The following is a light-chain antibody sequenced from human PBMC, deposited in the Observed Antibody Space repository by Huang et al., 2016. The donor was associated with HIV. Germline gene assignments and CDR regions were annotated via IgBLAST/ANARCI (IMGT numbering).Light chain of an antibody. Sequence: EIEMTQSPATLSVSPGERATLSCWASHSVDLDLAWCQQKPGQAPRLLIYDASTRATGISAKFNGTGSGTEFSLSITNLQSEDFAVYYCQQYNDWPPLTFGGGTKVEI. CDR1: HSVDLD. J-gene: IGKJ4*01. CDR2: DAS. V-gene: IGKV3-15*01. CDR3: QQYNDWPPLT.